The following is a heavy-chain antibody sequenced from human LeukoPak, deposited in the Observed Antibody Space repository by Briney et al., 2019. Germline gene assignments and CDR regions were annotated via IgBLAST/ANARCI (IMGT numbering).Heavy chain of an antibody. CDR2: ISSSGSTI. J-gene: IGHJ4*02. CDR1: GFTFSDYY. CDR3: AKDGEEAGFIDY. Sequence: GGSLRLSCAASGFTFSDYYMSWIRQAPGKGLEWVSYISSSGSTIYYADSVKGRFTISRDNSKNTLYLQMNSLRAEDTAVYYCAKDGEEAGFIDYWGQGTLVTVSS. V-gene: IGHV3-11*04. D-gene: IGHD3-10*01.